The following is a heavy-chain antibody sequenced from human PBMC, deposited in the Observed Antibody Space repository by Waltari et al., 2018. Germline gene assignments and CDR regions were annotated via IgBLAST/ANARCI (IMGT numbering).Heavy chain of an antibody. CDR3: ARSNPVTTTTSPPYYYYGMDV. V-gene: IGHV7-4-1*02. CDR2: INTNTGNP. J-gene: IGHJ6*02. D-gene: IGHD4-4*01. Sequence: QVQLVQSGSELKKPGASVKVSCKASGYTFTSYAMNWVRQAPGQGLEWMGWINTNTGNPTYAQGFTGRFVFSLDTSVSTAYLQISSLKAEDTAVYYCARSNPVTTTTSPPYYYYGMDVWGQGTTVTVSS. CDR1: GYTFTSYA.